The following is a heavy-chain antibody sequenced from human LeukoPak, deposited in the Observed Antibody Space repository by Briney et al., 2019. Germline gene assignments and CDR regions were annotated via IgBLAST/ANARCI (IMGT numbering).Heavy chain of an antibody. D-gene: IGHD3-22*01. CDR3: ARGSYYYDSSGYLPDY. J-gene: IGHJ4*02. V-gene: IGHV1-69*13. CDR1: GGTFSSYA. Sequence: ASVKVSCKASGGTFSSYAISWVRQAPGQGLEWMGGIIPIFGTANYAQKFQGRVTITADESTSTAYMELSSLRSEYTAVYYCARGSYYYDSSGYLPDYWGQGTLVTVSS. CDR2: IIPIFGTA.